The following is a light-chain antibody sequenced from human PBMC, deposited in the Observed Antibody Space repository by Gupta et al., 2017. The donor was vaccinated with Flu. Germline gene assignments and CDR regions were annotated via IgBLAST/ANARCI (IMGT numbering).Light chain of an antibody. Sequence: GTLSVSPGERATLSCRASQSVSSSNLAWYQQKPGQAPRLLIYGASSRATGIPDRFSGSGSGTDFTLTISRLEPEDFAVYYCQQYGRSPRTFGQGTKVEIK. J-gene: IGKJ1*01. CDR2: GAS. CDR1: QSVSSSN. CDR3: QQYGRSPRT. V-gene: IGKV3-20*01.